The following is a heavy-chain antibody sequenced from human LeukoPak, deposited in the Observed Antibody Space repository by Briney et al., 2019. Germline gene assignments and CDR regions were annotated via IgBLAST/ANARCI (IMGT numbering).Heavy chain of an antibody. CDR1: SGSISSGSYY. Sequence: SQTLSLTCTVSSGSISSGSYYWRWIRQPAGEGLEWIGRIHTSGSTNYNPSLKSRVTISVDTSKNQFSLKLSSVTAADTAVYYCVRSSPGGYSYWYFDLWGRGALVTVSP. V-gene: IGHV4-61*02. D-gene: IGHD5-12*01. CDR3: VRSSPGGYSYWYFDL. J-gene: IGHJ2*01. CDR2: IHTSGST.